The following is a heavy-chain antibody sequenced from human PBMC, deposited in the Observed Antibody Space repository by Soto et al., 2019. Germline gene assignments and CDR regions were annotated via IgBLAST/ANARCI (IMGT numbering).Heavy chain of an antibody. D-gene: IGHD3-10*01. V-gene: IGHV1-46*01. CDR2: VYVTGTGT. J-gene: IGHJ4*02. CDR1: GYAFTTCY. CDR3: ARPEGYGSGSYYFDS. Sequence: SLKVSCRASGYAFTTCYLHWVRQATGQGLEWMGIVYVTGTGTRSAQKFQGRLTMTRDRSTSTVCMELSSLRSEDTAVYYCARPEGYGSGSYYFDSWGQGTLVTVPS.